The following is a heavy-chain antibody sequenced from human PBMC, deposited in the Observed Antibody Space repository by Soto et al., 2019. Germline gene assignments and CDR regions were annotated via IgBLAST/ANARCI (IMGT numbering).Heavy chain of an antibody. J-gene: IGHJ4*02. CDR3: ARESQWVIGY. D-gene: IGHD6-19*01. CDR1: GYTFTSYD. CDR2: MNPNSGNT. V-gene: IGHV1-8*01. Sequence: QVQLVQSGAEVKKPGASVKVSCKASGYTFTSYDINWVRQATGQGLEWMGWMNPNSGNTGYAQKFQGRVTMTRNTSISTAYLALSSLTSDDTAVYYGARESQWVIGYWGQGPLVTLSS.